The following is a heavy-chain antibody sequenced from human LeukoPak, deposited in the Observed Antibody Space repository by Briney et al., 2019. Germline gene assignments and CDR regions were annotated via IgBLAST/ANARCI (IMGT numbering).Heavy chain of an antibody. D-gene: IGHD3-16*01. CDR2: IYDSGKT. CDR3: ARGGGTLDY. Sequence: SETLSLTCTVSGDSISSYYWSWIRQPPGKGLEWIGYIYDSGKTNYNASLISRVTISVDTSKNQFSLKLTAVTPPDTPVYYCARGGGTLDYWGQGTLVTVSS. V-gene: IGHV4-59*01. CDR1: GDSISSYY. J-gene: IGHJ4*02.